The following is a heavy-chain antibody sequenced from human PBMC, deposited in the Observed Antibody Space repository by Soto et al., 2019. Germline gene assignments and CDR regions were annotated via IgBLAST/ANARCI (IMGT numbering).Heavy chain of an antibody. D-gene: IGHD6-19*01. J-gene: IGHJ6*02. V-gene: IGHV6-1*01. CDR1: GDSVSSNSAA. Sequence: SQTLSLTCAISGDSVSSNSAAWNWIRQSPSRGLEWLGRTYYRSKWYNDYAVSVKSRITINPDTSKNQFSLQLNSVTPEDTAVYYCARGSGYSSGWYGGDYYGMDVWGQGTTVTVSS. CDR3: ARGSGYSSGWYGGDYYGMDV. CDR2: TYYRSKWYN.